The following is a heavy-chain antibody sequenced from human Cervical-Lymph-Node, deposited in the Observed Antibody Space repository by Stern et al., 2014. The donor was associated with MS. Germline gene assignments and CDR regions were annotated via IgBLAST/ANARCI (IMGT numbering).Heavy chain of an antibody. CDR3: AGAYSAGWFDY. CDR2: IWYDGSNE. V-gene: IGHV3-33*01. D-gene: IGHD4/OR15-4a*01. J-gene: IGHJ4*02. Sequence: GQGLEWVAVIWYDGSNENYADSVRGRFTISRDNSKNILYLQMNSLRAEDTARYFCAGAYSAGWFDYWGQGTLVTVSS.